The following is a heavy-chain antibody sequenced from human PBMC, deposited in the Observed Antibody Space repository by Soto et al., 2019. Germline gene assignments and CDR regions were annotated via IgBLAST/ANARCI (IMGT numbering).Heavy chain of an antibody. CDR1: GFTFSSYA. D-gene: IGHD7-27*01. J-gene: IGHJ5*02. Sequence: GGSLRLSCAASGFTFSSYAMSWVRQAPGKGLEWVSTISGSGGSTYYADSVKGRFTISRDNSKNTLYLQMNSLRAEDTAVYYCEKCGYWGSNWFDPWGQGTLVTVSS. CDR3: EKCGYWGSNWFDP. V-gene: IGHV3-23*01. CDR2: ISGSGGST.